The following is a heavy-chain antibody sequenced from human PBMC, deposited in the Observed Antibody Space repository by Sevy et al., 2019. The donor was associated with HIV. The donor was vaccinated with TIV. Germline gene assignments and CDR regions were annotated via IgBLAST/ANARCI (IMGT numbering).Heavy chain of an antibody. CDR3: ATLDFWSENPFYGTDV. Sequence: ASVKVSCKVSGYTLTKLPMHWVRQAPGKGLEWMGGFEPEDGKKIYGQRFQDRVTMTEDTSTDKAYMELSSLSSEDTAVYYCATLDFWSENPFYGTDVWGQGTTVTVSS. CDR1: GYTLTKLP. D-gene: IGHD3-3*01. J-gene: IGHJ6*02. V-gene: IGHV1-24*01. CDR2: FEPEDGKK.